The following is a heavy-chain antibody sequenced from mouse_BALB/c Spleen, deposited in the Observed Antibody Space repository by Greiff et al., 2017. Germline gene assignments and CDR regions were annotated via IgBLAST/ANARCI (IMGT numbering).Heavy chain of an antibody. CDR2: IWGDGST. Sequence: VMLVESGPGLLAPSQSLSITCPVSGFSLTSYGVSWVRQPPGKGLDLLGVIWGDGSTNYHSALISRLSISKDNSKSQVFLKLNSLQTDDTATYYCARYYDYPWFAYWGQGTLVTVSA. J-gene: IGHJ3*01. V-gene: IGHV2-3*01. CDR3: ARYYDYPWFAY. D-gene: IGHD2-4*01. CDR1: GFSLTSYG.